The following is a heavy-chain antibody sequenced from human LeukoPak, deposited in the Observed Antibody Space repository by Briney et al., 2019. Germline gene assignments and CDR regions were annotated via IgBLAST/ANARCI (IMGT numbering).Heavy chain of an antibody. CDR3: ARKMLAVQHDAFDI. CDR1: GGSISSYY. CDR2: IYYSGST. D-gene: IGHD6-19*01. Sequence: PSETLSLTCTVSGGSISSYYWSWIRQPPGEGLEWNGYIYYSGSTNYNPSLKSRVTISVDTSKNQFSLKLSSVTAADTAVYYCARKMLAVQHDAFDIWGQGTMVTVSS. V-gene: IGHV4-59*01. J-gene: IGHJ3*02.